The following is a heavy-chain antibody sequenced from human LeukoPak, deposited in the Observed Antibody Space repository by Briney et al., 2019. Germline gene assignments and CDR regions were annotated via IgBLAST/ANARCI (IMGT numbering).Heavy chain of an antibody. Sequence: PSETLSLTCTVSGYSISSGYYWGWIRQPPGKELEWIGSIYHSGSTYYNPSLKSRVTISVDTSKNQFSLKLSSVTAADTAVYYCARESGFWSGYYRGCDYWGQGTLVTVSS. CDR1: GYSISSGYY. D-gene: IGHD3-3*01. J-gene: IGHJ4*02. CDR3: ARESGFWSGYYRGCDY. CDR2: IYHSGST. V-gene: IGHV4-38-2*02.